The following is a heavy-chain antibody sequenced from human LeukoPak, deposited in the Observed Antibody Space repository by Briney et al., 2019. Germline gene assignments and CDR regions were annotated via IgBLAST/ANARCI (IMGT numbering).Heavy chain of an antibody. D-gene: IGHD3-22*01. CDR1: GYTFTSYA. CDR3: ARADYYDSSGYQGFDY. J-gene: IGHJ4*02. Sequence: ASVKVSCKASGYTFTSYAMHWVRQAPGQRLEWMGWINAGNGNTKYSQEFQGRVTITRDTSASTAYMELSSLRSEDMAVYYCARADYYDSSGYQGFDYWGQGTLVTVSS. CDR2: INAGNGNT. V-gene: IGHV1-3*03.